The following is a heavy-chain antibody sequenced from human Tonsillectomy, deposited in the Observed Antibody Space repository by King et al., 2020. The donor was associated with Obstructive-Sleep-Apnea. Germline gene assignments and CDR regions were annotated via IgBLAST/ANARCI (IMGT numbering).Heavy chain of an antibody. J-gene: IGHJ4*02. CDR2: IKSKTDGGTT. Sequence: EVQLVESGGGLVKPGGSLRLSCAASGLTFSDAWMTWVRQALGKGLEWGGRIKSKTDGGTTEYAAPVRGRFTISRDDSTNTLYRQMNSLKTEDTAVYYCATDPADYYFDYWGQGTLVTVSS. CDR3: ATDPADYYFDY. CDR1: GLTFSDAW. V-gene: IGHV3-15*01. D-gene: IGHD3/OR15-3a*01.